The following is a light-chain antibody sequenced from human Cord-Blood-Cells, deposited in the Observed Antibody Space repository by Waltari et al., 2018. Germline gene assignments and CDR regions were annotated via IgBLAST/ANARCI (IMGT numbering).Light chain of an antibody. CDR3: QQHNSYSWT. V-gene: IGKV1-5*01. CDR1: QSISSW. J-gene: IGKJ1*01. Sequence: DIQMTQSPSTLSASVGDRVTITCRASQSISSWLAWYQQKPGKAPKLLIYDASSLESGVPPRSCGSGAGREFTLPISSLQPDDFATYYCQQHNSYSWTFGQGTKVEIK. CDR2: DAS.